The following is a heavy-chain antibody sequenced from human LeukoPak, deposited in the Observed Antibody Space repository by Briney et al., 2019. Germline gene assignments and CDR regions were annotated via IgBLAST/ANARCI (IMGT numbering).Heavy chain of an antibody. D-gene: IGHD1-26*01. Sequence: ASVKVSCKASGGTFSSYAISWVRQAPGQGLEWMGGIIPIFGTANYAQKFQGRVTITADESTSTAYMELSSLRSEDTAVYYCARDLGTTLYNWFDPWGQGTLVTVSS. CDR2: IIPIFGTA. CDR3: ARDLGTTLYNWFDP. CDR1: GGTFSSYA. J-gene: IGHJ5*02. V-gene: IGHV1-69*13.